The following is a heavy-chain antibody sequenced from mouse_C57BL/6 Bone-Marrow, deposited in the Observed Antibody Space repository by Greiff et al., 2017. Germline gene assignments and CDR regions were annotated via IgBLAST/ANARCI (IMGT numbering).Heavy chain of an antibody. J-gene: IGHJ3*01. CDR3: TTRSPFRQGVLSSY. V-gene: IGHV14-4*01. D-gene: IGHD3-2*01. Sequence: VQLQQSGAELVRPGASVKLSCTASGFNIKDDYMHWVKQRPEQGLEWIGWIDPENGDTEYASKFQGKATITADTSSNTAYLQLSSLTSEDTAVYYTTTRSPFRQGVLSSYWGQGTGVTVSA. CDR2: IDPENGDT. CDR1: GFNIKDDY.